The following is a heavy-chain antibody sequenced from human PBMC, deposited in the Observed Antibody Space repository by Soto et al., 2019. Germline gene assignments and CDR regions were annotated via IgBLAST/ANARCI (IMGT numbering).Heavy chain of an antibody. D-gene: IGHD2-8*02. CDR2: IYNGEST. V-gene: IGHV4-59*12. Sequence: PSETLSLTCSASGASISRFYWNWIRQPPGKGLEWIGHIYNGESTNYNPSLKSRVTISVDTSKNQFSLKLTSVTAADTAVYYCARDKITGLFDYWGQGTLVTVS. J-gene: IGHJ4*02. CDR1: GASISRFY. CDR3: ARDKITGLFDY.